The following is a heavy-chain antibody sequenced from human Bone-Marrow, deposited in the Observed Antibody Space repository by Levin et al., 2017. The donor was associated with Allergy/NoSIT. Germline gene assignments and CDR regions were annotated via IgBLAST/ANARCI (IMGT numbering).Heavy chain of an antibody. Sequence: SVKVSCKASGGTFSGYAFSWVRQAPGQGLEWMAGIIPIFGTASYAEKFQGRVTLSADKATSTAYMELSSLRSADTAVYYCARSRTRTLVTDYVMDVWGQGTTVTVSS. CDR2: IIPIFGTA. CDR1: GGTFSGYA. CDR3: ARSRTRTLVTDYVMDV. D-gene: IGHD1-14*01. V-gene: IGHV1-69*06. J-gene: IGHJ6*02.